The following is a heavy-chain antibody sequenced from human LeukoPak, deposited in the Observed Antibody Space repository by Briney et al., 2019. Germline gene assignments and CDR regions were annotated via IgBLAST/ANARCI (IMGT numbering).Heavy chain of an antibody. J-gene: IGHJ3*02. CDR3: ARDRVGGSYVFDI. CDR1: GFTFSDYY. Sequence: PGGSLRLSCAASGFTFSDYYMSSIRQAPGKGQEWVSYISDSSGYTKDADSVKGRFTISRDNAKKSLYLQMNSLRAEDTAVYYCARDRVGGSYVFDIWGQGTMVTVSS. V-gene: IGHV3-11*06. D-gene: IGHD1-26*01. CDR2: ISDSSGYT.